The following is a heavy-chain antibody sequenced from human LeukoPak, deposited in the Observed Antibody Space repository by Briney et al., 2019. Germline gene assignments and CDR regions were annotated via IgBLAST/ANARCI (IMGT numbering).Heavy chain of an antibody. CDR2: IYYSGST. D-gene: IGHD5-24*01. CDR3: ARHTAEKYNWFDR. J-gene: IGHJ5*02. V-gene: IGHV4-59*08. CDR1: GGSISNYY. Sequence: PSETLSLTCTVSGGSISNYYWSWIRQPPGKGLEWIGYIYYSGSTNYNPSLKSRVTISVDTPKNQFSLKLNSVTAADTAVYYCARHTAEKYNWFDRWGQGTLVTVSS.